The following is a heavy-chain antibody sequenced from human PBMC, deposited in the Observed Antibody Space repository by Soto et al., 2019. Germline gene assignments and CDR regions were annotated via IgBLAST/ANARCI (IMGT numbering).Heavy chain of an antibody. V-gene: IGHV3-23*01. CDR3: AKDQIYTVTPLFDY. CDR2: ISGSGGST. CDR1: GFTFSSYA. Sequence: PGGSLRLSCAASGFTFSSYAMSWVRQAPGRGLEWVSAISGSGGSTYYADSVKGRFTISRDNSKNTLYLQMNSLRAEDTAVYYCAKDQIYTVTPLFDYWGQGTLVTVSS. D-gene: IGHD4-17*01. J-gene: IGHJ4*02.